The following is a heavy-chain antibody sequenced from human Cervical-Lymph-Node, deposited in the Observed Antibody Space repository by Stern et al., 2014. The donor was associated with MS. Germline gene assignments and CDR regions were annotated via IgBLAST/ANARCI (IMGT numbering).Heavy chain of an antibody. V-gene: IGHV1-3*01. CDR2: INAGNGNT. J-gene: IGHJ6*02. D-gene: IGHD1-26*01. Sequence: QVQLVQSGAEVKKPGASVKVSCKASGYTFTSYAMHWVRQAPGQRLEWMGWINAGNGNTKYSQKFQGRVTITRDTSASTAYMELSSLRSEDTAVYYCASQGRWDSPSYYYYGMDVWGQGTTVTVSS. CDR1: GYTFTSYA. CDR3: ASQGRWDSPSYYYYGMDV.